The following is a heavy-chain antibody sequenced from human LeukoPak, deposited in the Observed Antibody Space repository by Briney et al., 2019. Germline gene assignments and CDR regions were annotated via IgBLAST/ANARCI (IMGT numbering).Heavy chain of an antibody. CDR1: GGSISSNH. V-gene: IGHV4-59*08. CDR3: ARRRSLVTGTGVFDL. D-gene: IGHD6-19*01. Sequence: KPSETLSLTCTVSGGSISSNHWGWIRPPPGKGLEWIGYVRNSGSTNYNASFKSRVTISVDTSKNQVSLQLSSVTAADTAVYYCARRRSLVTGTGVFDLWGQGTMVPVSS. CDR2: VRNSGST. J-gene: IGHJ3*01.